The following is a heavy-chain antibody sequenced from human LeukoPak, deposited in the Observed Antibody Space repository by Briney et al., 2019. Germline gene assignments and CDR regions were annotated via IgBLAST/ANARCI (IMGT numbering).Heavy chain of an antibody. CDR2: ISGSGGST. CDR1: GFTFSSYA. CDR3: AKRLGATTNYYYMDV. J-gene: IGHJ6*03. Sequence: PGGSLRLSCAASGFTFSSYAMSWVRQAPGKGLEWVSAISGSGGSTYYADSVKGRFTISRDNSKNTLYLQMNSLRAEDTAVYYCAKRLGATTNYYYMDVWGKGTTVTVSS. V-gene: IGHV3-23*01. D-gene: IGHD1-26*01.